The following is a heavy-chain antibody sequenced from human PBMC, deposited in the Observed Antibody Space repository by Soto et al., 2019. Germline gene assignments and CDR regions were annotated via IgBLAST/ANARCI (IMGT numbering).Heavy chain of an antibody. D-gene: IGHD1-7*01. CDR2: IIPIFGTA. Sequence: SVKVSGKASGGTFSSYAISWVRQAPGQGLEWMGGIIPIFGTANYAQKFQGRVTITADESTSTAYMELSSLRSEDTAVYYCARLRGTGPTRRGMDVWGQGTSVTVSS. CDR1: GGTFSSYA. J-gene: IGHJ6*02. CDR3: ARLRGTGPTRRGMDV. V-gene: IGHV1-69*13.